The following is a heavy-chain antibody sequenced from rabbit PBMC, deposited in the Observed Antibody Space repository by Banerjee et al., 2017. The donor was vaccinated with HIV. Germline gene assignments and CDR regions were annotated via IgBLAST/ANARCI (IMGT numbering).Heavy chain of an antibody. V-gene: IGHV1S21*01. CDR1: GFDFSSYG. CDR2: IDLFFGST. Sequence: EQLVESGGGLVQPGGSLKLSCKASGFDFSSYGVSWVRQAPGKGLEWIGCIDLFFGSTDYATWVNGRFTISKTSSTTVALQMTSLTAADTATYFCARGALWGQGTLVTVS. CDR3: ARGAL. J-gene: IGHJ4*01.